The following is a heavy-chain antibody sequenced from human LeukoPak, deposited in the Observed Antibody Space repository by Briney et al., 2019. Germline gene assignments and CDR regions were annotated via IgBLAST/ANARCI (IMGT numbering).Heavy chain of an antibody. J-gene: IGHJ5*02. CDR3: ARDPQPPGYNWFDP. CDR1: GYTFTGYY. V-gene: IGHV1-2*02. CDR2: INPNSGGT. Sequence: GASVKVSCKASGYTFTGYYMHWVRQAPGQGLEWMGWINPNSGGTNCAQKFQGRVTMTRDTSISTAYMELSRLRSDDTAVYYCARDPQPPGYNWFDPWGQGTLVTVSS.